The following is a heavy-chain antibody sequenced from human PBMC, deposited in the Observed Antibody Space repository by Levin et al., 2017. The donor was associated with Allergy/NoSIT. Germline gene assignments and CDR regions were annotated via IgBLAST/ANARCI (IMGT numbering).Heavy chain of an antibody. Sequence: GGSLRLSCEATGIDFSRYGMHWVRQAPGKGLEWVAVIWFDGSKRYYADSVKGRFTISRDNSKNTLFLQMNDLRGGDTALYYCAGTVGYCEEETCYSGWLGPWGQGTLVAVSS. D-gene: IGHD2-15*01. CDR3: AGTVGYCEEETCYSGWLGP. J-gene: IGHJ5*02. V-gene: IGHV3-33*01. CDR1: GIDFSRYG. CDR2: IWFDGSKR.